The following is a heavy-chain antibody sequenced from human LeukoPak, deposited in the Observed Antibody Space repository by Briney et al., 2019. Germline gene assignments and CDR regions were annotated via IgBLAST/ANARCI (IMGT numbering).Heavy chain of an antibody. CDR3: AKDPHYDSSGYYSDY. V-gene: IGHV3-23*01. CDR2: ISGSGGST. CDR1: GFTFSSYA. J-gene: IGHJ4*02. Sequence: GGSLRLSCAASGFTFSSYAMSWVRQAPGKGLEWVSAISGSGGSTYYADSVKGRFTISRDNSKNTLYLQMNSLRAEDTAVYYCAKDPHYDSSGYYSDYWGQGTLVTVSS. D-gene: IGHD3-22*01.